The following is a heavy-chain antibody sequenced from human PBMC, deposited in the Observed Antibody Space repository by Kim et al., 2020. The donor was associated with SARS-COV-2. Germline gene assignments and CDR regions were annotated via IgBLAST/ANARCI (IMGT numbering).Heavy chain of an antibody. V-gene: IGHV3-23*05. Sequence: LSLTCAASGFTFRNSAMSWVRQAPGKGLEWVSGVFGSGSGTYYADSVKGRLTISRDNSKNILYLQMNNLRAEDTAVYYCVKHLHVTSVTFYWYFELWGRGTLVAVSS. CDR2: VFGSGSGT. CDR1: GFTFRNSA. CDR3: VKHLHVTSVTFYWYFEL. J-gene: IGHJ2*01. D-gene: IGHD2-2*01.